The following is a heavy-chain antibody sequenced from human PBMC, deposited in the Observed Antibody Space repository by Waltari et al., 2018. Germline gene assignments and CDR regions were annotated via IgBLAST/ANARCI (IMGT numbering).Heavy chain of an antibody. CDR3: ARVVPRETAFDI. CDR2: IYWDDDK. D-gene: IGHD2-15*01. J-gene: IGHJ3*02. Sequence: QITLKESGPTLVKPTQTLTLTCSFSGFLFYTGGVGVGWLRQPPGKALEWLALIYWDDDKRYSPSLKNRLTITKDTSKDEVVLTMTNMDPVDTATYYCARVVPRETAFDIWGQGTVVTVSS. CDR1: GFLFYTGGVG. V-gene: IGHV2-5*02.